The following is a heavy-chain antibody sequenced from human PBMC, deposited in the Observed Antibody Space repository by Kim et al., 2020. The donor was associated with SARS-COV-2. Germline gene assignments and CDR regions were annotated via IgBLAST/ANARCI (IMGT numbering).Heavy chain of an antibody. CDR1: GGTFSSHA. V-gene: IGHV1-69*13. Sequence: SVKVSCKASGGTFSSHAISWVRQAPGQGLEWMGGIISIFGTADYAQKFQGRVTITADESTSTAYMELSSLRSEDTAVYYCAGGKLFWIGFTTSYGMDVWGQGTTVTVSS. J-gene: IGHJ6*02. D-gene: IGHD3-3*01. CDR3: AGGKLFWIGFTTSYGMDV. CDR2: IISIFGTA.